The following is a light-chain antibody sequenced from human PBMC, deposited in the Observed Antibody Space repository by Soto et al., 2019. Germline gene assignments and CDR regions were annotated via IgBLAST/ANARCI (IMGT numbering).Light chain of an antibody. CDR1: SSDIGGYKY. Sequence: QSALTQPPSASGSPGQSVTISCTGTSSDIGGYKYVSWYQQHPGKAPKVMIYEVSKRPSGVPDRFSGSKSGNTASLTVSGLQAEDEAHYYCSSYAGTNNLVFGGGTKLTVL. CDR3: SSYAGTNNLV. V-gene: IGLV2-8*01. CDR2: EVS. J-gene: IGLJ2*01.